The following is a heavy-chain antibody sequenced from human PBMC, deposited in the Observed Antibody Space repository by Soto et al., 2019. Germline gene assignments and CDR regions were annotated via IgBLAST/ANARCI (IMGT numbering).Heavy chain of an antibody. J-gene: IGHJ4*02. V-gene: IGHV1-18*01. CDR1: GYTFTSYG. CDR2: ISAYNGNT. D-gene: IGHD3-3*01. CDR3: ARARITIFGVVILTFDY. Sequence: ASVKVSCKASGYTFTSYGISWVRQAPGQGLEWMGWISAYNGNTNYAQKLQGRVTMTTDTSTSTAYMELRSLRSDDTAVYYCARARITIFGVVILTFDYWGQGTLVNVSS.